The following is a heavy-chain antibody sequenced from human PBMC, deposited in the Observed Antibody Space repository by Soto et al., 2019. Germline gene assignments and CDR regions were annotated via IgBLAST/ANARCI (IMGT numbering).Heavy chain of an antibody. D-gene: IGHD1-7*01. J-gene: IGHJ4*02. CDR1: GGSISSGGYS. CDR2: IYHSGST. CDR3: ARETGTTGFDY. V-gene: IGHV4-30-2*01. Sequence: ASETLSLTCAVSGGSISSGGYSWSWIRQPPGKGLEWIGYIYHSGSTYYNPSLKSRVTISVDRSKNQFSLKLSSVTAADTAVYYCARETGTTGFDYWGQGTLVTVSS.